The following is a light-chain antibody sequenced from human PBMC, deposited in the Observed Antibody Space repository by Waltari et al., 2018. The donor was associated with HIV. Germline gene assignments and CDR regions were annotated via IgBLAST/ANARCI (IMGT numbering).Light chain of an antibody. CDR2: GAS. J-gene: IGKJ2*01. CDR3: QQYNNWPPQYT. V-gene: IGKV3D-15*01. Sequence: EIVMTQSPAPLSVSPGERATLSFRASQSISSNLACYQQKTGQAPRLLIHGASTRATGIPARFSGSGSGTEFTLTISSLQSEDFAVYYCQQYNNWPPQYTFGQGTKLEIK. CDR1: QSISSN.